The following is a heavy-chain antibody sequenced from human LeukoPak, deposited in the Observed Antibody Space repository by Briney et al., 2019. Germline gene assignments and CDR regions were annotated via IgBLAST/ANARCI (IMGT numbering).Heavy chain of an antibody. D-gene: IGHD2-2*01. Sequence: SETLSLTCAVYGGSFSGYYWSWFRQPPGKGLEWIGEINHSGSTNYNPSLKSRVTISVDTSKNQFSLKLSSVTAADTAVYYCARWLRKRGGYCSSTSCYPDYWGQGTLVTVSS. CDR3: ARWLRKRGGYCSSTSCYPDY. J-gene: IGHJ4*02. CDR2: INHSGST. CDR1: GGSFSGYY. V-gene: IGHV4-34*01.